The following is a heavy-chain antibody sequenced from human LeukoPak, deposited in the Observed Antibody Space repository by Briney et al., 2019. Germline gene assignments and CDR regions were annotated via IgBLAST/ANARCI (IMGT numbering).Heavy chain of an antibody. CDR2: ISAYNGNT. J-gene: IGHJ4*02. Sequence: ASVKVSCKASGYTFTSYDMSWVRQAPGQGLEWMGWISAYNGNTNYAQKLQGRVTMTTDTSTSTAYIELRSLRSDDTAVYYCAREYSGYDWGHFDYWGQGTLVTVSS. V-gene: IGHV1-18*01. CDR1: GYTFTSYD. CDR3: AREYSGYDWGHFDY. D-gene: IGHD5-12*01.